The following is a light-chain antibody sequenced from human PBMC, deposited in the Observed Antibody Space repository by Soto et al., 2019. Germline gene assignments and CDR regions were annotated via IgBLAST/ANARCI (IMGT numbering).Light chain of an antibody. Sequence: EIVITQSPATLSVSPGERATLCCRASQSVSSNLAWYQQKPGQAPRLLIYGASTRATGIPARFSGSGSGTEFTLTISSLQSEDFAVYYCQQYNNWPPLTFGGGTKVEFK. CDR1: QSVSSN. V-gene: IGKV3-15*01. J-gene: IGKJ4*01. CDR3: QQYNNWPPLT. CDR2: GAS.